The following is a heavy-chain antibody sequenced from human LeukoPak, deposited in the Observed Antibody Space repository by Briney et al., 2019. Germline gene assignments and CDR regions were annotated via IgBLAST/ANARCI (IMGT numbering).Heavy chain of an antibody. CDR3: ARAAGTYHYYYYMDV. D-gene: IGHD6-13*01. V-gene: IGHV1-8*01. CDR2: MNPNSGNT. Sequence: ASVKVSCKASGYTFTSYDINWVRQATGQGLEWMGWMNPNSGNTGYAQKFQGRVTMTRNTSISTAYMELSSLRSEGTAVYYCARAAGTYHYYYYMDVWGKGTTVTVSS. J-gene: IGHJ6*03. CDR1: GYTFTSYD.